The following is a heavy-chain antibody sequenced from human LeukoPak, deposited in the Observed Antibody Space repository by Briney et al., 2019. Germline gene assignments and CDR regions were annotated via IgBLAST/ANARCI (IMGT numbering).Heavy chain of an antibody. J-gene: IGHJ4*02. CDR3: ARDQAYDYVWGSNRYDY. D-gene: IGHD3-16*02. CDR2: ISGGGGST. Sequence: GRSLRLSCAASGFTFNSHAMSWVRQAPGKGLEWVSAISGGGGSTYHADFVKGRFTISRDNSKNTLSLQMNSLRVEDTALYYCARDQAYDYVWGSNRYDYWGQGTLVTVSS. V-gene: IGHV3-23*01. CDR1: GFTFNSHA.